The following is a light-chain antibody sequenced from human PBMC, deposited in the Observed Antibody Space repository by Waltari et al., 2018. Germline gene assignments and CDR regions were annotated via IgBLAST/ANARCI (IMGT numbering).Light chain of an antibody. CDR1: RSVGGW. Sequence: DIQITQSPSALSASVGDSLTINCRTSRSVGGWVAWFQQKPDKAPRLLIYELSSLADGVPSRFSGSGSATEFTLTISGLQPDDFATYYCQQYNDLYSFGRGTKLEI. CDR2: ELS. V-gene: IGKV1-5*01. J-gene: IGKJ2*01. CDR3: QQYNDLYS.